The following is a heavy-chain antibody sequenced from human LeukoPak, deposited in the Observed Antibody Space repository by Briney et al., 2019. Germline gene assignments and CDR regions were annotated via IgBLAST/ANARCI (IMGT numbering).Heavy chain of an antibody. Sequence: SVKVSCKASGGTFSSYAISWVRQAPGQGLEWMGGIIPIFGTANYAQKFQGRATITTDESTSTAYMELSSLRSEDTAVYYCARGELLWFGELFAPGYYYYYMDVWGRGTTVTVSS. J-gene: IGHJ6*03. CDR3: ARGELLWFGELFAPGYYYYYMDV. D-gene: IGHD3-10*01. CDR1: GGTFSSYA. V-gene: IGHV1-69*05. CDR2: IIPIFGTA.